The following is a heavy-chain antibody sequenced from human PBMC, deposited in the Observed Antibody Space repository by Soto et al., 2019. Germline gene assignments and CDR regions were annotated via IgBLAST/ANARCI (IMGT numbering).Heavy chain of an antibody. D-gene: IGHD3-22*01. J-gene: IGHJ4*02. CDR3: ARGGYGYYFDY. CDR2: ISYDGSNK. V-gene: IGHV3-30*03. CDR1: GFTFSSYG. Sequence: GGSLRLSCAASGFTFSSYGMHWVRQAPGKGLEWVAVISYDGSNKYYADSVKGRFTISRDNSKNTLYLQMNSLRAEDTAVYYCARGGYGYYFDYWGQGTLVTVSS.